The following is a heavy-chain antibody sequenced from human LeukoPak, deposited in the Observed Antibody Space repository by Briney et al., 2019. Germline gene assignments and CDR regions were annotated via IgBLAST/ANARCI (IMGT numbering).Heavy chain of an antibody. J-gene: IGHJ6*03. CDR3: ARGKIVVVPAAYYYYYYMDV. Sequence: SETLSLTCAVYGGSFSGYYWSWIRQPPGKGLEWIGEINHSGSTNYNPSLKSRVTISVDTSKNQFSLKLSSVTAADTAVYYCARGKIVVVPAAYYYYYYMDVWAKGPRSPSP. CDR2: INHSGST. D-gene: IGHD2-2*01. V-gene: IGHV4-34*01. CDR1: GGSFSGYY.